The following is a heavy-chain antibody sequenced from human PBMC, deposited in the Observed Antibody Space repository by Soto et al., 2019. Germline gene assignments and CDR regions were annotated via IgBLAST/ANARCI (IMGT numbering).Heavy chain of an antibody. CDR3: ARDRFRTASSCYFT. V-gene: IGHV3-23*01. CDR2: ISGDAATT. D-gene: IGHD2-2*01. Sequence: EVLRLESGGGLVHPGGSLRLSCTGSGFSFRSYAIAWVRQAPGKGLEWVSAISGDAATTSYAESVKGRFAISRDNSKSTLYLQMSSLRVEDTAVYYCARDRFRTASSCYFTWGQGTLVTVSS. J-gene: IGHJ5*02. CDR1: GFSFRSYA.